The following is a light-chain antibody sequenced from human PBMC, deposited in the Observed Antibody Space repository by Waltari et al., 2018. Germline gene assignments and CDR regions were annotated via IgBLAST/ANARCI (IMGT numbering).Light chain of an antibody. CDR1: QTLLFSTGFPY. J-gene: IGKJ4*01. CDR3: MQALQPPLS. V-gene: IGKV2-28*01. Sequence: EIVLTQSPLSLPVTPGEPASMSCRSSQTLLFSTGFPYLEWFVQKPGQSPQLLFSLGSSRASGVPDRFSASGSGTDFTLEITRVEPEDVGIYYCMQALQPPLSFGGGTKVEI. CDR2: LGS.